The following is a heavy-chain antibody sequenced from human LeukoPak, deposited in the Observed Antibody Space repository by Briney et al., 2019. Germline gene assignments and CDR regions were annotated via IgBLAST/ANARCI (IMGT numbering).Heavy chain of an antibody. CDR1: GGSISSGSYY. CDR2: IYYSGST. J-gene: IGHJ3*02. CDR3: ARGGDGYNNGAFDI. D-gene: IGHD5-24*01. V-gene: IGHV4-31*03. Sequence: SQTLSLTCTVSGGSISSGSYYWSWIRQHPGKGLEWIGYIYYSGSTYNNPSLKSRVTISVDTSKNQFSLKLSSMTAAETAVYYCARGGDGYNNGAFDIWGQETMVTVSS.